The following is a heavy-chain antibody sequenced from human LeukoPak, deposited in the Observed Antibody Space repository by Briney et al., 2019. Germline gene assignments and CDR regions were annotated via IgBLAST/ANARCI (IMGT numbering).Heavy chain of an antibody. V-gene: IGHV3-49*04. D-gene: IGHD3-3*01. Sequence: GGSLRLSCTASGFTFGDYAMSWVRQAPGKGLEWVGFIRSKAYGGTTEYAASVKGRFTISRDDSKSIAYLQMNSLKTEDTAVYYCTRGYDFWSGYSLDYWGQGTLVTVSS. CDR1: GFTFGDYA. CDR2: IRSKAYGGTT. J-gene: IGHJ4*02. CDR3: TRGYDFWSGYSLDY.